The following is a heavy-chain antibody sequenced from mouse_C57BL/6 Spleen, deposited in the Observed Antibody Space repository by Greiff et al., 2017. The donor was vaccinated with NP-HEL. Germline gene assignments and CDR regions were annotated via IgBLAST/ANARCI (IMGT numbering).Heavy chain of an antibody. V-gene: IGHV1-20*01. CDR1: GYSFTGYF. CDR2: INPYNGDT. CDR3: ARRGLDNYYAMDY. D-gene: IGHD3-3*01. Sequence: VQLKQSGPELVKPGDSVKISCKASGYSFTGYFMNWVMQSHGKSLEWIGRINPYNGDTFYNQKFKGKATLTVDKSSSTAHMELRSLTSEDSAVYYCARRGLDNYYAMDYWGQGTSVTVSS. J-gene: IGHJ4*01.